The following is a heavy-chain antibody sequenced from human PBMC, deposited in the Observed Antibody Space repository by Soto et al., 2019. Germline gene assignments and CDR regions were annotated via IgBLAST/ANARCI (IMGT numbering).Heavy chain of an antibody. J-gene: IGHJ4*02. CDR3: ARVGYGYNDKPASYDY. CDR2: INPSGGST. Sequence: GASVKVSCKASGYTFTSHYMHWVRQAPGQGLEWMGIINPSGGSTSYAQKFQGRVTMTRDTSTSTVYMELSSLRSEDTAVYYCARVGYGYNDKPASYDYWGQGNLVTVSS. D-gene: IGHD3-22*01. CDR1: GYTFTSHY. V-gene: IGHV1-46*01.